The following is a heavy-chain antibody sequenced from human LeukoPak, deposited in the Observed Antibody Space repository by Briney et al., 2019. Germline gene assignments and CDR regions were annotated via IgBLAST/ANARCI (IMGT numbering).Heavy chain of an antibody. CDR1: GYSFTNYW. CDR3: AKSSGNNPLDY. CDR2: IYPDDSDI. V-gene: IGHV5-51*01. Sequence: VESLKISCKGSGYSFTNYWIGWVRQMPGEGLQWMGIIYPDDSDIRYSPSFQGHVTISTDKSINTAYVQWSSLKASDTAMYYCAKSSGNNPLDYWGQGSLVTVSS. D-gene: IGHD1-14*01. J-gene: IGHJ4*02.